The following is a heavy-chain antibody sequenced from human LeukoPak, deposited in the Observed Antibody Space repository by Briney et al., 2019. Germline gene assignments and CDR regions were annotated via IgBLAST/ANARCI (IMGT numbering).Heavy chain of an antibody. J-gene: IGHJ5*02. D-gene: IGHD2-2*01. CDR2: ISGSGGST. CDR3: AKDYRECQLEENWFDP. V-gene: IGHV3-23*01. Sequence: GGSLRLSCAASGFIFGAYALHWVRQAPGKGLEWVSAISGSGGSTYYADSVKGRFTISRDNSKNTLCLQMKRLRAENTAVYYCAKDYRECQLEENWFDPSGQGTLVTVSS. CDR1: GFIFGAYA.